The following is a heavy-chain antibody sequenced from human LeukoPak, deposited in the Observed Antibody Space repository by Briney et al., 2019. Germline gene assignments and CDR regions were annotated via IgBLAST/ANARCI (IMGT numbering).Heavy chain of an antibody. J-gene: IGHJ2*01. CDR3: ARPDRRRRFRDIVVVPAALQGYWYFDL. D-gene: IGHD2-2*01. V-gene: IGHV4-34*01. CDR2: INHSGST. CDR1: GGSFNTYY. Sequence: SETLSLTCAVYGGSFNTYYWSWIRQPPGKGLEWIGEINHSGSTNYNPSLKSRVTISVDTSRNQFSLKLSSVTAADTAVYYCARPDRRRRFRDIVVVPAALQGYWYFDLWGRGTLVTVSS.